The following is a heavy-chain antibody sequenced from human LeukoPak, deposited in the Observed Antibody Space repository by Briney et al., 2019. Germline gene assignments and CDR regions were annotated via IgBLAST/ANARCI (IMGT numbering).Heavy chain of an antibody. CDR1: GYSFTSYW. CDR2: IDPSDSYT. V-gene: IGHV5-10-1*01. D-gene: IGHD2-2*01. CDR3: ARHHPLTYCSSTSCPVDAFDI. J-gene: IGHJ3*02. Sequence: GESLKISCKGSGYSFTSYWISWVRQMPGKGLEWMGRIDPSDSYTNYSPSFQGHVTISADKSISTAYLQWSSLKASDTAMYYCARHHPLTYCSSTSCPVDAFDIWGQGTMGTVSS.